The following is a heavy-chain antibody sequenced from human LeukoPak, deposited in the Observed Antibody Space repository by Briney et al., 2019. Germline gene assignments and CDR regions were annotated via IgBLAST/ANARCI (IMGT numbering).Heavy chain of an antibody. CDR2: ISSSSYI. J-gene: IGHJ4*02. CDR3: AREGIAAPFFDY. V-gene: IGHV3-21*01. CDR1: GFTFSSYS. D-gene: IGHD6-6*01. Sequence: GGSLRLSCAASGFTFSSYSMNWVRQAPGKGLEWVSSISSSSYIYYADSVKGRFTISRDNAKSSLYLQMNSLRAEDTAVYYCAREGIAAPFFDYWDQGTLVTVSS.